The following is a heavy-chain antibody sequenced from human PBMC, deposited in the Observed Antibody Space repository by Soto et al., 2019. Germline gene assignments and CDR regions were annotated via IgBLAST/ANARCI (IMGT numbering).Heavy chain of an antibody. Sequence: QVQLVESGGGVVQPGRSLRLSCAASGFTCTSYAMHWVRQSPGKGLEWVSVVTYDGSNKYYADSVEGRFTISRDNSKKTLFLPMNGLRPEDTAVYYCERDPPYSSGHGGAWYFDYWGQGTLVTVSA. D-gene: IGHD6-19*01. V-gene: IGHV3-30*01. J-gene: IGHJ4*02. CDR3: ERDPPYSSGHGGAWYFDY. CDR1: GFTCTSYA. CDR2: VTYDGSNK.